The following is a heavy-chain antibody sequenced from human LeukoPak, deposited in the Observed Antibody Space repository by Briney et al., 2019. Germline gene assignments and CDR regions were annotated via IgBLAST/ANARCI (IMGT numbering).Heavy chain of an antibody. Sequence: SETLSLTCTVSGGSISSSSYSWGWIRQPPGKGLEWIGSIYYSESTYYNPSLKSRVTISVDTSNNQFSLKLSSVTAADTAVYYCARHGTTVTKNKIDYWGQGTLVTVSS. J-gene: IGHJ4*02. D-gene: IGHD1-1*01. V-gene: IGHV4-39*01. CDR3: ARHGTTVTKNKIDY. CDR1: GGSISSSSYS. CDR2: IYYSEST.